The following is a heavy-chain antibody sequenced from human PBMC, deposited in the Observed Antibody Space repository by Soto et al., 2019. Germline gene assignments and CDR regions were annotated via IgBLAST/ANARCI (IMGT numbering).Heavy chain of an antibody. Sequence: PSQTLSLTCAISGDSVSSNTVVWSWIRQSPSRGLEWLGMTYYRSKWYNDYAVSVKSRVTINPDTTKNQFSLQLNSVTPEDTAVYFCARSNAADRPRVVYYYFMDVWGKGTTVTVS. CDR1: GDSVSSNTVV. CDR3: ARSNAADRPRVVYYYFMDV. V-gene: IGHV6-1*01. J-gene: IGHJ6*03. CDR2: TYYRSKWYN. D-gene: IGHD1-1*01.